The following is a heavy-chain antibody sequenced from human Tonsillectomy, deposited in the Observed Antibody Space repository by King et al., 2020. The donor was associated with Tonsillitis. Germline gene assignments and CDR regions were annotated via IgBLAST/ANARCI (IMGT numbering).Heavy chain of an antibody. D-gene: IGHD6-6*01. J-gene: IGHJ4*02. CDR3: AKDGFWSSSSK. CDR2: IRGSGGST. V-gene: IGHV3-23*04. CDR1: GFTFRSYA. Sequence: VQLVESGGGLVQPGGSLRLSCAASGFTFRSYAMSWVRQAPGKGLEWVSAIRGSGGSTYYADSVKGRFTISRDNSKNKLYLQMNSLRAEDTAVYYCAKDGFWSSSSKWGQGTLVTVSS.